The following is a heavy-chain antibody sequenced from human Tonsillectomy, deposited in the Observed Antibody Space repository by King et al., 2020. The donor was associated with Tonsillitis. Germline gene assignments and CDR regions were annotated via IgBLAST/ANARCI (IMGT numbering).Heavy chain of an antibody. Sequence: QLVQSGGGLIQPGGSLRLSCAASGVTVSNKYMSWVRQAPGKGLEWVSVIYSGGRTYYADSVRGRFTISRDNSKNMLYLQMNSLRAEDTAVYYCATRSGIMETGTWPLDYWGQGILVTVSS. CDR3: ATRSGIMETGTWPLDY. CDR2: IYSGGRT. V-gene: IGHV3-53*01. D-gene: IGHD3-16*01. J-gene: IGHJ4*02. CDR1: GVTVSNKY.